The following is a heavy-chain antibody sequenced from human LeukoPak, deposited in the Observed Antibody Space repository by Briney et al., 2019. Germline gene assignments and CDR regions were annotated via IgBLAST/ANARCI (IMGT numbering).Heavy chain of an antibody. CDR3: ARSSGGMYNYYYMDV. D-gene: IGHD1-26*01. V-gene: IGHV4-61*01. J-gene: IGHJ6*03. CDR1: GASLSSGTYY. Sequence: SETLSLTCSVSGASLSSGTYYWNWIRQPPGKGLEWIAYQYYSGSPIYNPSLRSRVTISVDTSRDQLSLKVTSVTAADTAIYYCARSSGGMYNYYYMDVWGKGTTVTVSS. CDR2: QYYSGSP.